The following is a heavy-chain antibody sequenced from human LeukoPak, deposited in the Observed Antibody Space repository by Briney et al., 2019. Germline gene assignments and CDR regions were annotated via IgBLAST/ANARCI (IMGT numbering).Heavy chain of an antibody. V-gene: IGHV4-59*01. J-gene: IGHJ4*02. CDR3: ARGAPVAAIHYFDY. D-gene: IGHD2-15*01. CDR2: IYYSGST. CDR1: GGSISSYY. Sequence: SETLSLTCTVSGGSISSYYWSWIRQPPGKGLEWIGYIYYSGSTNYNPSLKSRVTISVDTSKNQFSLKLSSVTAADTAVYYCARGAPVAAIHYFDYWGQGTLVTVSS.